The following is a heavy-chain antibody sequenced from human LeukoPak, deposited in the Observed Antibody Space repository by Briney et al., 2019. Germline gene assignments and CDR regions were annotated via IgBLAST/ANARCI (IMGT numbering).Heavy chain of an antibody. CDR1: GYTFTGHY. D-gene: IGHD6-19*01. V-gene: IGHV1-2*02. CDR3: ARDLGFSSGLDY. Sequence: ASVEVSCKASGYTFTGHYIHWVRQAPGQGLEWMGWINPNGGGTNYAQKFQGRVTMNRDTSISTAYMDLSRLRSDDTAVYYCARDLGFSSGLDYWGQGTLVTVSS. J-gene: IGHJ4*02. CDR2: INPNGGGT.